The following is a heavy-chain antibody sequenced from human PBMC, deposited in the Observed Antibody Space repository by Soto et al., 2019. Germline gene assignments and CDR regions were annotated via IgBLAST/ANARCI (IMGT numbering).Heavy chain of an antibody. D-gene: IGHD2-21*02. J-gene: IGHJ5*02. CDR3: ARGLCSGSGDCYIPYL. V-gene: IGHV1-69*12. CDR2: IIPMFGAG. CDR1: GGTFRSYA. Sequence: QVQLVQSGAEVKKPGSSVKVSCKASGGTFRSYAFSWVRQAPGQGLEWMGGIIPMFGAGNYAQQFEGRVTITADDSTTPAYMELSGLISEDTAVYYCARGLCSGSGDCYIPYLWGQGTLVTVSS.